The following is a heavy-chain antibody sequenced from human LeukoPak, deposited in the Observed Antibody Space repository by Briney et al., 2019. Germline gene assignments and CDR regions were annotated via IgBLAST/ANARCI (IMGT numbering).Heavy chain of an antibody. D-gene: IGHD3-16*02. CDR2: ISGSGGST. CDR1: GFTFSSYG. J-gene: IGHJ4*02. CDR3: AKESSRRRLSEDYFDY. V-gene: IGHV3-23*01. Sequence: GRSLRLSCAASGFTFSSYGMHWVRQAPGKGLEWVSSISGSGGSTYYTDSVKGRFTISRDNYKSTLYLQMNSLRAEDPAVYYCAKESSRRRLSEDYFDYWGQGTLVTVSS.